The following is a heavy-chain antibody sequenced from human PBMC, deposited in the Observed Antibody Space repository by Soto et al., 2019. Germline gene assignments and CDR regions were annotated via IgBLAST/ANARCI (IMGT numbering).Heavy chain of an antibody. J-gene: IGHJ6*03. CDR2: ISSSGSTI. CDR3: ARGEGMGGLHIVATIGVGYYYYMDV. CDR1: GFTFSDYY. V-gene: IGHV3-11*01. D-gene: IGHD5-12*01. Sequence: QVQLVESGGGLVKPGGSLRLSCAASGFTFSDYYMSWIRQAPGKGLEWVSYISSSGSTIYYADSVKGRFTISRDNAKNSLSREMNSLRAEDTAVYYCARGEGMGGLHIVATIGVGYYYYMDVWGKGTTVTVSS.